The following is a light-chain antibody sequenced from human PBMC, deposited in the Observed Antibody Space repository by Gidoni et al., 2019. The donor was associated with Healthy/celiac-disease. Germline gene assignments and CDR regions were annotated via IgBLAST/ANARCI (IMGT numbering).Light chain of an antibody. CDR2: LGS. CDR1: QSLLHSNGYNY. V-gene: IGKV2-28*01. Sequence: EIVMTQSPLSLPVTPGEPASSSCRSSQSLLHSNGYNYLDWYLQKPGQSPQLLIYLGSNRASGVPDRFSGSGSGTDFTLKISRVEAEDVGVYYCMQALQTPPTFGQGTKVEIK. J-gene: IGKJ1*01. CDR3: MQALQTPPT.